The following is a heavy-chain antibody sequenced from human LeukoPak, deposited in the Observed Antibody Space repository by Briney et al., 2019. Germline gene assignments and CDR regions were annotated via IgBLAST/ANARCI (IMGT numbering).Heavy chain of an antibody. CDR3: ASLPSYYDILTGSKRGGAFDY. V-gene: IGHV3-49*04. J-gene: IGHJ4*02. CDR1: GSTFGDYV. Sequence: PGGSLRLSCTASGSTFGDYVMSWVRQAPGKGLEWVGFIRSKAYGGTTKNAASVKGRFTISRDDSRSIAYLQMNSLKTEDTAVYYCASLPSYYDILTGSKRGGAFDYWGQGTLVTVSS. CDR2: IRSKAYGGTT. D-gene: IGHD3-9*01.